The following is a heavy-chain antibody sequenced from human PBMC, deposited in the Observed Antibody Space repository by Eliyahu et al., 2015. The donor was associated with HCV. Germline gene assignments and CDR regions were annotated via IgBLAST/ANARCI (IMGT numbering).Heavy chain of an antibody. CDR3: ARGGTVTDYYYYGMDV. CDR1: GGTFXSYP. CDR2: IIPIFGTA. D-gene: IGHD4-11*01. Sequence: QVQLVQSGAEVKKPGSSVKVSCKASGGTFXSYPFSWVRQAPGQGLEWMGGIIPIFGTANYAQKFQGRVTITADESTSTAYMELSSLRSEDTAVYYCARGGTVTDYYYYGMDVWGQGTTVTVSS. V-gene: IGHV1-69*01. J-gene: IGHJ6*02.